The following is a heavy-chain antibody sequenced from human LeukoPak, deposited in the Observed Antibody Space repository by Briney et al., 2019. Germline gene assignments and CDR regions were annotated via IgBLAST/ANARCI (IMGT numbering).Heavy chain of an antibody. CDR1: GGTFSGYA. Sequence: ASVKVSCKASGGTFSGYAISWVRQAPGQGLEWMGRIIPIFGTANYAQKFQGRVTITADKSTSTAYMELSSLRSEDTAVYYCATEYSSSFGGNYWGQGSLVTVSS. CDR3: ATEYSSSFGGNY. CDR2: IIPIFGTA. J-gene: IGHJ4*02. D-gene: IGHD6-6*01. V-gene: IGHV1-69*06.